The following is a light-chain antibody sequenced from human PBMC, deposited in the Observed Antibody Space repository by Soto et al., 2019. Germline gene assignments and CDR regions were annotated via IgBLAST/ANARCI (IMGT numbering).Light chain of an antibody. CDR3: QQYDSSPRT. J-gene: IGKJ1*01. CDR2: GAS. V-gene: IGKV3-20*01. Sequence: DIVLTQSPGALSLSPGERATLSCRASQSVSSSFLAWYQQKPGQAPRLLIYGASSRATGIPDRFSGSGSGTDFTLTISRLGPEDFAVYYCQQYDSSPRTFGQGTKVEIK. CDR1: QSVSSSF.